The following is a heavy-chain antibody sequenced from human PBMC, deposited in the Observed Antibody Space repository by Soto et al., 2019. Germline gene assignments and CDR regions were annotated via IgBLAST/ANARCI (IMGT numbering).Heavy chain of an antibody. J-gene: IGHJ6*03. V-gene: IGHV1-18*01. D-gene: IGHD4-4*01. CDR3: ARGKSTVNAMGHYYYYMDV. CDR2: ISAYNGNT. CDR1: GYTFTSYG. Sequence: ASVKVSCKASGYTFTSYGISWVRQAPGQGLEWMGWISAYNGNTNYAQKLQGRVTMTTDTSTSTAYMELRSLRSDGTAVYYCARGKSTVNAMGHYYYYMDVWGKGTTVTVSS.